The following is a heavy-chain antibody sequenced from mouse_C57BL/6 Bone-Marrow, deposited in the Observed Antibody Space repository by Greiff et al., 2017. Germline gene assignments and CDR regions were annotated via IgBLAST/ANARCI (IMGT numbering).Heavy chain of an antibody. CDR3: ARTPYYYGTPWFAY. CDR1: YFAFMASA. J-gene: IGHJ3*01. Sequence: LMESGAELVRPGSSVKLSCKDSYFAFMASAMHWVKQRPGHGLEWIGSFTMYSDATEYSENFKGKATLTANTSSSTAYMELSSLTSEDSAVXYCARTPYYYGTPWFAYWGQGTLVTVSA. V-gene: IGHV1-49*01. CDR2: FTMYSDAT. D-gene: IGHD1-1*01.